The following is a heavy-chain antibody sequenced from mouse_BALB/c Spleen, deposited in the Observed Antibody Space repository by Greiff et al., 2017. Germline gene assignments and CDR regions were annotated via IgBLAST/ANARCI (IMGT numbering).Heavy chain of an antibody. D-gene: IGHD2-14*01. J-gene: IGHJ4*01. CDR1: GFSLTSYG. CDR2: IWSGGST. CDR3: ASPIGTKGYAMDY. Sequence: VQLKESGPGLVQPSQSLSITCTVSGFSLTSYGVHWVRQSPGKGLEWLGVIWSGGSTDYNAAFISRLSISKDNSKSQVFFKMNSLQANDTAIYYCASPIGTKGYAMDYWGQGTSVTVSS. V-gene: IGHV2-2*02.